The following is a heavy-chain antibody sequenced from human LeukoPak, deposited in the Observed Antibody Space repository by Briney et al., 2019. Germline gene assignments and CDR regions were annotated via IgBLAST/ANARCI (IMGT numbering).Heavy chain of an antibody. D-gene: IGHD6-19*01. CDR3: ANKFSSGWTLGY. CDR1: GFTFGTYA. CDR2: ISSAGGTT. J-gene: IGHJ4*02. Sequence: PGGSLRLSCAASGFTFGTYAMSWVRQAPGKGLEWVSGISSAGGTTYYADSVKGRFTISRDNSKNTLYLQMNSLRAEDTAVYYCANKFSSGWTLGYWGQGTLVTVSS. V-gene: IGHV3-23*01.